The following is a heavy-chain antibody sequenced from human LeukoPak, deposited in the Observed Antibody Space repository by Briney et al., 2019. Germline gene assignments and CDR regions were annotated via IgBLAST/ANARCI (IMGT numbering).Heavy chain of an antibody. CDR1: GFTFSDYY. Sequence: SGGSLRLACAASGFTFSDYYMSWIRQAPGKGLEWDSYISSSSSYTNYADSVKGRFTISRDNAKNSLYRQMNSLRAEDTAVYYCARSGYSSGWDQFYYYGMDVWGQGTTVTVSS. CDR3: ARSGYSSGWDQFYYYGMDV. J-gene: IGHJ6*02. V-gene: IGHV3-11*06. CDR2: ISSSSSYT. D-gene: IGHD6-19*01.